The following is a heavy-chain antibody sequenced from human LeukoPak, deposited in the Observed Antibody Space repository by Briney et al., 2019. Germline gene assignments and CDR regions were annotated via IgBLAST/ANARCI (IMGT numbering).Heavy chain of an antibody. CDR3: AKDVGTVEGGSSDMDV. V-gene: IGHV3-23*01. CDR2: ISGSGGST. J-gene: IGHJ6*03. Sequence: GGSLRLSCAASGFTFSTYAMHWVRQAPGKGLEWVSAISGSGGSTYYADSVKGRFTISRDNSKNTLYVQMNSLRAEDTAVYYCAKDVGTVEGGSSDMDVWGKGTTVTVSS. CDR1: GFTFSTYA. D-gene: IGHD1-26*01.